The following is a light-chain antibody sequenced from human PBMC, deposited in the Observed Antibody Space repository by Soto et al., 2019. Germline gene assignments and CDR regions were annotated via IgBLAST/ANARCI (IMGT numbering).Light chain of an antibody. CDR1: SSNIGAGYD. CDR3: QSWDTSLSGSV. V-gene: IGLV1-40*01. Sequence: QSVLTQPPSVSGAPGQRVTISCTGSSSNIGAGYDVNWYQQLPGRAPKLLIYGNTNRPSGVPDRFSGSKSGTSGSLAISGIQTEDEAEYYCQSWDTSLSGSVFGGGTKLTVL. J-gene: IGLJ2*01. CDR2: GNT.